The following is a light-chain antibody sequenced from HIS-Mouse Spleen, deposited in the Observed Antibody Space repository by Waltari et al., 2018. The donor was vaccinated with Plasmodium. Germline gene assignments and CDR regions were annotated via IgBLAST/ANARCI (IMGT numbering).Light chain of an antibody. CDR1: SSDVGGYNY. J-gene: IGLJ2*01. V-gene: IGLV2-14*03. Sequence: QSALTQPASVSGSPGQSITISCTGTSSDVGGYNYVSWYQQHPGKAPKLMIYDVSNRPSVVSSRFSGSKYGNTASLTISGLQAEDEADYYCSSYTSSSTLVFGGGTKLTVL. CDR2: DVS. CDR3: SSYTSSSTLV.